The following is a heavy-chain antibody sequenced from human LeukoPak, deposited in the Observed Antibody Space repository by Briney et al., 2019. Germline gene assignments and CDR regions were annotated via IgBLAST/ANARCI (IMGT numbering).Heavy chain of an antibody. V-gene: IGHV1-69*13. CDR3: AIEGGLGMDSLLYRWFDP. CDR2: IMPIFGTI. J-gene: IGHJ5*02. Sequence: ASVKVSCKASGGTFKNYVITWVRQAPGQGLEWMGNIMPIFGTINYAQTFQGRLMISADESTSTAYMELSSLTSDDTAFYYCAIEGGLGMDSLLYRWFDPWGQGTLVTVSS. D-gene: IGHD2-2*02. CDR1: GGTFKNYV.